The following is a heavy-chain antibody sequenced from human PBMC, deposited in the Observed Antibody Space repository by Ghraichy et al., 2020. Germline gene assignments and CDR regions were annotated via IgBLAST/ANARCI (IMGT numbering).Heavy chain of an antibody. V-gene: IGHV3-21*01. CDR2: ISSISEYI. D-gene: IGHD2-2*01. CDR1: GFNFSIYS. Sequence: GESLNISCAASGFNFSIYSMIWVRQAPGKGLEWVSSISSISEYIYYADSVKGRFTISRDNAKKSLYLQMNSLRAEDTAVYYCAREDCSSIRCFAKVPDYWGQGTLVTVSS. CDR3: AREDCSSIRCFAKVPDY. J-gene: IGHJ4*02.